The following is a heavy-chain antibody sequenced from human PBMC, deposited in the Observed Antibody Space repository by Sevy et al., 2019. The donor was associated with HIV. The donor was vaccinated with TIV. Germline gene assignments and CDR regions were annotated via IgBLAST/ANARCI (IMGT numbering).Heavy chain of an antibody. V-gene: IGHV3-15*01. D-gene: IGHD2-21*02. CDR1: GFTFSTAW. CDR3: TTANVWDGDWYFDS. CDR2: IKSKTYGGTA. J-gene: IGHJ4*02. Sequence: GGSLRLSCAASGFTFSTAWMNWVRQAPGKGLEWVGRIKSKTYGGTADYAAPVKGRTTISRDDSKNTLYLQMNSLKTEDTAVYYCTTANVWDGDWYFDSWGQGTLVTVSS.